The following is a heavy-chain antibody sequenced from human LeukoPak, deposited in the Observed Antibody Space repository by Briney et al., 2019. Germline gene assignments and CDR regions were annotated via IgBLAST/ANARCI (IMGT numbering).Heavy chain of an antibody. V-gene: IGHV1-2*02. Sequence: ASVKVSCKASGYTFTGYYMHWVRQAPGQGLEWMGWINPNSGGTNYAQKFQGRVTMTRDTSISTAYMELSRLRSDDTAVYYCARGYYGSGSYYKDGMDVWGQGTTVTVSS. CDR3: ARGYYGSGSYYKDGMDV. D-gene: IGHD3-10*01. CDR1: GYTFTGYY. CDR2: INPNSGGT. J-gene: IGHJ6*02.